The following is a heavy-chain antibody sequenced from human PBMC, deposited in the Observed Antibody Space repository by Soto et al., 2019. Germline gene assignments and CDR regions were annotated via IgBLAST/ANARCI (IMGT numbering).Heavy chain of an antibody. CDR2: VYTNGAT. CDR1: SDSFSGYY. Sequence: QVQLQESGPGLLRPSDTLSLTCTVSSDSFSGYYWSWIRQPAGKGLEWIGRVYTNGATNYNPSLTGRVTVSVDTSRKQFSLKLRFVTAADTAVYYCAREAAETVGDGYWCDPWGQGVQVTVSS. J-gene: IGHJ5*02. D-gene: IGHD6-13*01. V-gene: IGHV4-4*07. CDR3: AREAAETVGDGYWCDP.